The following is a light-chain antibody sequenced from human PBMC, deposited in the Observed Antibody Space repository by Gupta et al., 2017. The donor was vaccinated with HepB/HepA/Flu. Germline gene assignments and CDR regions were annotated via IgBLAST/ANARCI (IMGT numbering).Light chain of an antibody. Sequence: QPVLTPSSSASASLGSSVKLTCTLSSGHSSYIIAWHQQQPGKAPRYLMKLEGSGSYNKGSGGPDRFSGSSSGADRYLTISNLQSEDEADYYCETWDSNRWVFGGGTKLTVL. CDR1: SGHSSYI. V-gene: IGLV4-60*03. CDR3: ETWDSNRWV. CDR2: LEGSGSY. J-gene: IGLJ3*02.